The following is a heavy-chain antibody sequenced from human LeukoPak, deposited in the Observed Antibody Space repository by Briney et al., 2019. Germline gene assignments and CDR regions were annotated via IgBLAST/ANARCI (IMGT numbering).Heavy chain of an antibody. CDR3: ARGGISALRFLEWLLYGY. CDR2: MNPNSGNT. D-gene: IGHD3-3*01. V-gene: IGHV1-8*01. CDR1: GYTFTSYD. J-gene: IGHJ4*02. Sequence: ASVKVSCKASGYTFTSYDIDWVRQAPGQGLEWMGWMNPNSGNTGYAQKFQGRVTMTRNTSISTAYMELSSLRSEDTAVYYCARGGISALRFLEWLLYGYWGQGTLVTVSS.